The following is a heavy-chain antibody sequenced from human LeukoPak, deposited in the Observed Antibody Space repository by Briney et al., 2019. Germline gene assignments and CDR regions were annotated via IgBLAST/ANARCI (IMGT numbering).Heavy chain of an antibody. Sequence: SVKVSCKASRGTFSSYGISWVRQAPGQGLEWMGRIIPVLGIGNYAQKFQGRVTITADKSTSTAYMEASGLRSEDTAVYYCARQVGGYNSYHMDVWGQGTTVTVSS. CDR1: RGTFSSYG. CDR3: ARQVGGYNSYHMDV. J-gene: IGHJ6*02. CDR2: IIPVLGIG. D-gene: IGHD5-24*01. V-gene: IGHV1-69*04.